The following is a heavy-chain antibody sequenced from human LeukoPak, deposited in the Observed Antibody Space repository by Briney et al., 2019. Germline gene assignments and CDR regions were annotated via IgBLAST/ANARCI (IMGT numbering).Heavy chain of an antibody. V-gene: IGHV1-8*03. CDR2: MNPNSGNT. CDR3: ARGPYTHYDSSGDYYNWFDP. D-gene: IGHD3-22*01. J-gene: IGHJ5*02. CDR1: GYTFASYD. Sequence: ASVKVSCKASGYTFASYDINWVRQATGQGLEWMGLMNPNSGNTGYAQKFQGRVTITMNTSISTAYMELSSLTSEDTAVYYCARGPYTHYDSSGDYYNWFDPWGRGTLVTVSS.